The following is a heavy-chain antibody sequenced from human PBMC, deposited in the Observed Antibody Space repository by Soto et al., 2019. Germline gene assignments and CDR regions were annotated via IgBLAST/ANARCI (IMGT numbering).Heavy chain of an antibody. Sequence: QVQLVQSGAEVKKPGSSVKVSCKASGGTFSSYAISWVRQAPGQGLEWMGGIIPIFGTANYAQKFQGRVTMTADESTSTAYMELSSLRSEDTAVYYCARDIIEGVVVVAATQDAFDIWGQGTMVTVSS. CDR2: IIPIFGTA. V-gene: IGHV1-69*01. CDR1: GGTFSSYA. J-gene: IGHJ3*02. CDR3: ARDIIEGVVVVAATQDAFDI. D-gene: IGHD2-15*01.